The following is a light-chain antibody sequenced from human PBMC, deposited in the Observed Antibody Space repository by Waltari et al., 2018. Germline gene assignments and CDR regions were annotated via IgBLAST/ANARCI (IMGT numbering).Light chain of an antibody. CDR1: SGYGNYK. CDR2: VDTGGSVG. Sequence: LTQPPSASASLGASVTLTCTLSSGYGNYKVDWYQQSAGRGPRFVMRVDTGGSVGSRGDGIPDRFSVSGSGLNRYLTIRNIQEEDESDYHCGADHGSGSNFVRVFGGGTKVTVL. V-gene: IGLV9-49*03. J-gene: IGLJ1*01. CDR3: GADHGSGSNFVRV.